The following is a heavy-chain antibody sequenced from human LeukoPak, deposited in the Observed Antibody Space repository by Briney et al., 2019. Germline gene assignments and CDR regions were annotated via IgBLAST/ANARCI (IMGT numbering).Heavy chain of an antibody. D-gene: IGHD6-19*01. CDR3: LYSSGSHNDAFDI. V-gene: IGHV4-39*01. J-gene: IGHJ3*02. CDR1: GVSISSSSYY. CDR2: IYYSGST. Sequence: SETLSLTCTVSGVSISSSSYYWGWLRQPPGKGLEWIGSIYYSGSTYYNPSLKSRVTISVDTSKNQFSLKLSSVTAADTAVYYCLYSSGSHNDAFDIWGQGTMVTVSS.